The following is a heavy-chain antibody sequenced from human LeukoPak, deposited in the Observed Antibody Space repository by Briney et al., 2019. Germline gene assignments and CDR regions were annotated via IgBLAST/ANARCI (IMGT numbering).Heavy chain of an antibody. CDR2: IYHSGST. J-gene: IGHJ4*02. Sequence: SETLSLTCAVSGGSISSSNWWSWVRQPPGKGLGWIGEIYHSGSTNYNPSLKSRVTISVDKSKNQFSLKLSSVTAADTAVYYCARALGDYYDSSGYYGLDYWGQGTLVTVSS. CDR1: GGSISSSNW. D-gene: IGHD3-22*01. CDR3: ARALGDYYDSSGYYGLDY. V-gene: IGHV4-4*02.